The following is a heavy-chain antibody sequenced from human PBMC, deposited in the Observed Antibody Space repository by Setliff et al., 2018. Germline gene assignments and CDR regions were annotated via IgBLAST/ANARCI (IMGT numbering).Heavy chain of an antibody. CDR1: RGTFSNYA. Sequence: ASVKVSCKTSRGTFSNYAISWVRQAPRQGLEWMGGTTPIFTTANYAQKFQGRVTITADESTSTAYMELSSLKSEDTAVYYCARSPFPVDTVMVTTFDSWGQGTLVTVSS. CDR2: TTPIFTTA. V-gene: IGHV1-69*13. D-gene: IGHD5-18*01. CDR3: ARSPFPVDTVMVTTFDS. J-gene: IGHJ4*02.